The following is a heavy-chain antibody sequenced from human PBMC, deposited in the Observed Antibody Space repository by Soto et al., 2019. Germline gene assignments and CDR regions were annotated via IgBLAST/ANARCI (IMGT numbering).Heavy chain of an antibody. CDR3: VKGLNIDYNSGYWYFDL. CDR2: ISWSGNNM. CDR1: GFPFDDYA. V-gene: IGHV3-9*01. J-gene: IGHJ2*01. Sequence: GGSLRLSCAASGFPFDDYAMYWVRQTPGKGLEWVSGISWSGNNMDYRDSVKGRFTISRDNAKNSLYLQMNSLRVEDTALYYCVKGLNIDYNSGYWYFDLWGRGTLVTVSS. D-gene: IGHD3-22*01.